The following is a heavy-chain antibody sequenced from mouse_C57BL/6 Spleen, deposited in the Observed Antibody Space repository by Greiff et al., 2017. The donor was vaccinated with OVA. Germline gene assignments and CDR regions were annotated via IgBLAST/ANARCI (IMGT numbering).Heavy chain of an antibody. V-gene: IGHV1-52*01. J-gene: IGHJ4*01. D-gene: IGHD1-1*01. CDR1: GYTFTSYW. CDR2: IDPSDSET. Sequence: QVQLQQPGAELVRPGSSVKLSCKASGYTFTSYWMHWVKQRPIQGLEWIGNIDPSDSETHYNQKFKDKATLTVDKSSSTAYMQLSSLTSEDSAVYYCARTGRSGEAMDYWGQGTSVTVSS. CDR3: ARTGRSGEAMDY.